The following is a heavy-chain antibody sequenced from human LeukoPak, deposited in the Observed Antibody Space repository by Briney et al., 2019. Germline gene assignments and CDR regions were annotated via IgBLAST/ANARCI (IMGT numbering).Heavy chain of an antibody. J-gene: IGHJ4*02. V-gene: IGHV4-59*01. D-gene: IGHD6-13*01. Sequence: SETLSLTCTVPGGSISSYYWSWIRQPPGKGLEWIGYIYYSGSTNYNPSLKSRVTISVDTSKNQFSLKLSSVTAADTAVYYCARGAAAAFDYWGQGTLVTVSS. CDR2: IYYSGST. CDR1: GGSISSYY. CDR3: ARGAAAAFDY.